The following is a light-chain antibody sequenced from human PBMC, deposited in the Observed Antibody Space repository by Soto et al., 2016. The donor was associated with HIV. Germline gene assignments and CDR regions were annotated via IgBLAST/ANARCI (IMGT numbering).Light chain of an antibody. Sequence: SYVLTQPPSLSVAPRKTARITCGGDNVESKSVQWYQQKPGQAPVLVVYDDSDWPSGIPERFSGSNSGNTATLTISGVEAGDEADYYCQVWDVSSDLVVFGGGTKLTVL. J-gene: IGLJ2*01. CDR3: QVWDVSSDLVV. CDR1: NVESKS. CDR2: DDS. V-gene: IGLV3-21*03.